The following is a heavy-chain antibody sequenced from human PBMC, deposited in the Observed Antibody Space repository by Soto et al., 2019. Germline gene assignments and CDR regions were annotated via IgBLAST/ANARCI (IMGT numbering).Heavy chain of an antibody. D-gene: IGHD2-15*01. Sequence: GGSLRLSCAASGFTFSSYAMGWVRQGPGKGLEWVAVVSIGGSTHYADSVRGRFTISRDNSKNTLSLQMNSLTAEDTAVYFCAKRRGAGGHFDYWGRGALVTVSS. CDR3: AKRRGAGGHFDY. J-gene: IGHJ4*02. CDR1: GFTFSSYA. CDR2: VSIGGST. V-gene: IGHV3-23*01.